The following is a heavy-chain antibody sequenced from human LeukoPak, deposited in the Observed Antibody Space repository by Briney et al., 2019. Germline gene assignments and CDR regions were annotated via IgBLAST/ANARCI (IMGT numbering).Heavy chain of an antibody. Sequence: SETLSLTCAVYGGSFSGYYWSWIRQPPGKGLEWIGEINHSGSTNYNPSLKSRVTISVDTSKNQFSLKLSSVTAADTAVYYCARGVGYDFWSGSVFFDYWGQGTLVTVSS. V-gene: IGHV4-34*01. CDR3: ARGVGYDFWSGSVFFDY. CDR2: INHSGST. CDR1: GGSFSGYY. J-gene: IGHJ4*02. D-gene: IGHD3-3*01.